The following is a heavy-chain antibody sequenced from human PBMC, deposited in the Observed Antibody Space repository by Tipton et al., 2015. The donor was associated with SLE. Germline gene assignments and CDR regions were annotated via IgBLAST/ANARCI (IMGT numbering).Heavy chain of an antibody. CDR1: GASINDFF. CDR3: ASYNSGSHAFHI. D-gene: IGHD6-19*01. Sequence: TLSLTCTVSGASINDFFWMFMGPPPGKGVEWIGSMYYLGNYEYNPALKRRVAVSIDMSKRQFSLNLTSVTAADTAVYFCASYNSGSHAFHIWGQGTMVAVSS. CDR2: MYYLGNY. V-gene: IGHV4-59*01. J-gene: IGHJ3*02.